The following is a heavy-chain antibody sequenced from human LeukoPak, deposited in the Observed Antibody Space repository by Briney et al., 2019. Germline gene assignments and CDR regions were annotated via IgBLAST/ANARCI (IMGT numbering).Heavy chain of an antibody. D-gene: IGHD3-3*01. CDR2: IYTSGST. CDR3: ARDLFLGRFDP. J-gene: IGHJ5*02. CDR1: GGSISSGSYY. Sequence: PSETLSLTCTVSGGSISSGSYYWSWIRQPAGKGLEWIGRIYTSGSTNYNPSLKSRVTISVDTSKNQFSLKLSSVTAADTAVYYCARDLFLGRFDPWGQGTLVTVSS. V-gene: IGHV4-61*02.